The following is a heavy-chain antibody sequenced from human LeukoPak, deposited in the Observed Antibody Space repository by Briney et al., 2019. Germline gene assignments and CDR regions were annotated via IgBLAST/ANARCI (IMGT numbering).Heavy chain of an antibody. D-gene: IGHD1-7*01. CDR3: ASGTTRGNWFDP. J-gene: IGHJ5*02. CDR2: IIPIFGTA. V-gene: IGHV1-69*05. CDR1: GGTFSSYA. Sequence: ASVKVSCKASGGTFSSYAISWVRQAPGQGLEWMGGIIPIFGTANYAQKFQGRVTITTDESTSTAYMELSSLRSEDTAVYYCASGTTRGNWFDPWGQGTLVTVSS.